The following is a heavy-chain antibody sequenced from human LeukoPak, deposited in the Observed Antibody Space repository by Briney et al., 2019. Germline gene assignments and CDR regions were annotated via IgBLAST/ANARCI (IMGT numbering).Heavy chain of an antibody. V-gene: IGHV3-23*01. CDR2: ISGSGGST. D-gene: IGHD3-10*01. CDR3: AKGAPNYYGSKFDP. Sequence: GGSLRLSCAASGFTFSSYSMNWVRQAPGKGLEWVSAISGSGGSTYYADSVKGRFTISRDNSKNTLYLQMNSLRAEDTAIYYCAKGAPNYYGSKFDPWGQGTLVTVSS. CDR1: GFTFSSYS. J-gene: IGHJ5*02.